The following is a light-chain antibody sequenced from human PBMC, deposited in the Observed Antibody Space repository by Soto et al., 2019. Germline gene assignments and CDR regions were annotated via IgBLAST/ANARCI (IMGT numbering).Light chain of an antibody. CDR2: NNN. J-gene: IGLJ2*01. CDR3: AAWDDSLNGVV. Sequence: QPVLTQPPSASGTPGQRVTISCSGSSSNIGSNTVNWYQQLPGTAPKLLIYNNNQWPSGVPDRFSGSKSGTSASLAISGLQSEDEADYYCAAWDDSLNGVVFGGGTKLTVL. CDR1: SSNIGSNT. V-gene: IGLV1-44*01.